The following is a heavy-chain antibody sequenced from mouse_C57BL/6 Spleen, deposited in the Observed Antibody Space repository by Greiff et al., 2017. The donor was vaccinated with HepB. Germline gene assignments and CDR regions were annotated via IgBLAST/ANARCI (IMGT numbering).Heavy chain of an antibody. CDR1: GYAFSSSW. J-gene: IGHJ4*01. CDR2: IYPGDGDT. D-gene: IGHD2-3*01. CDR3: ARGIYDGYSYAMDY. Sequence: VQLQQSGPELVKPGASVKISCKASGYAFSSSWMNWVKQRPGKGLEWIGRIYPGDGDTNYNGKFKGKATLTADKSSSTAYMQLSSLTSEDSAVYFCARGIYDGYSYAMDYWGQGTSVTVSS. V-gene: IGHV1-82*01.